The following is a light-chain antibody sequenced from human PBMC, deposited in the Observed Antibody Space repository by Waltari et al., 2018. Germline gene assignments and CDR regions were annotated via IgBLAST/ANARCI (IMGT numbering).Light chain of an antibody. CDR1: SSAVGGYNY. CDR2: EVS. V-gene: IGLV2-8*01. CDR3: SSYAGSNVV. J-gene: IGLJ2*01. Sequence: QSALTHPPSASGSAGQSVTVSCPGTSSAVGGYNYVSWYQQHPGKAPKLMIYEVSKRPSGVPDRFSGSKSGNTASLTVSGLQAEDEADYYCSSYAGSNVVFGGGTKLTVL.